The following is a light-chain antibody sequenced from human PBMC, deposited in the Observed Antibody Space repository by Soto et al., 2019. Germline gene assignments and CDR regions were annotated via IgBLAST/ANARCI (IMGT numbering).Light chain of an antibody. CDR3: SSYTSTSTLYV. CDR1: SSDIGGYNY. CDR2: DVS. Sequence: QSALTQPASVSGSPGQSITISCTGTSSDIGGYNYVSWYQQIPGKVPKLIIYDVSNRPSGVSDRFSGSKSGNAASLTISGLQAEDEADYYCSSYTSTSTLYVFGTGTKVTVL. V-gene: IGLV2-14*03. J-gene: IGLJ1*01.